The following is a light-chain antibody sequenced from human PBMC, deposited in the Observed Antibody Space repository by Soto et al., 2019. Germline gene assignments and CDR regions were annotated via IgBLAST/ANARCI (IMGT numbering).Light chain of an antibody. V-gene: IGKV1-27*01. J-gene: IGKJ1*01. CDR3: QKYDRAPAT. Sequence: DIQMTQSPSSLSASLGDSVSITCRASQDIKKFLAWYQQRPGEVPKVLLYAASSLRTGVPNRFSGNGTGTDFAFTIKSLQPEDVATYAFQKYDRAPATFGPGTKV. CDR2: AAS. CDR1: QDIKKF.